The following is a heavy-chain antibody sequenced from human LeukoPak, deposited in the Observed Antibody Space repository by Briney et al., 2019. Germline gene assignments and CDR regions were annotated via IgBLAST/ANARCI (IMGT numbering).Heavy chain of an antibody. CDR2: ISSSSSYI. V-gene: IGHV3-21*01. J-gene: IGHJ4*02. D-gene: IGHD6-13*01. Sequence: GGSLRLSCAASGFTFGDHYMDWVRQAPGKGLEWVSSISSSSSYIYYADSVKGRFTISRDNAKNSLYLQMNSLRAEDTAVYYCARDLGSSSSWYGYWGQGTLVTVSS. CDR3: ARDLGSSSSWYGY. CDR1: GFTFGDHY.